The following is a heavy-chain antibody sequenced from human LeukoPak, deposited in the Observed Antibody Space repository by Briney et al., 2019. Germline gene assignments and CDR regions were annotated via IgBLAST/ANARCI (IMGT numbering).Heavy chain of an antibody. CDR1: GFTFSSYW. CDR2: IKEDGSER. D-gene: IGHD4-23*01. CDR3: ARGTVVTPGMDY. Sequence: GGSLRLSCAASGFTFSSYWMNWVRQAPGKGLEWVANIKEDGSERDYVDSVKGRFTTSRDNAKNSLYLQMNSLRVEDTAVYYCARGTVVTPGMDYWGQGTLVTVSS. V-gene: IGHV3-7*05. J-gene: IGHJ4*02.